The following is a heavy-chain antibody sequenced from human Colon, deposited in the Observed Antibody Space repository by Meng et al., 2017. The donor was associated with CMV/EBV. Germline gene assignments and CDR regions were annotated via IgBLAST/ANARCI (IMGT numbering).Heavy chain of an antibody. CDR1: GASITSYY. J-gene: IGHJ4*02. Sequence: QGRLRRAGHGRGKPSGTLSPTCTVSGASITSYYWSWIRRPAGKGLEWIGRVYISGNTNYNPSLKSRVTMSIDTSKNQLSLNIRSVTAADTAVYYCARDSNLSGLAYWGQGTLVTVSS. V-gene: IGHV4-4*07. CDR3: ARDSNLSGLAY. CDR2: VYISGNT. D-gene: IGHD3-10*01.